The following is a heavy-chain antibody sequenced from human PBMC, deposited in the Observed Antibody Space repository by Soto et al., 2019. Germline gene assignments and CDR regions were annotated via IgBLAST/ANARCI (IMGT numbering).Heavy chain of an antibody. Sequence: GSLGLPCSASGFTISNYGMHWVRQAPGKGLEWVAVISYDGTITYYADSVKGRFTISRDNSKNTLYLQMNSLRTEDTAVYYCATTRVGPCTSSICFSGIFDGMDVWGQGTKVTVYS. CDR3: ATTRVGPCTSSICFSGIFDGMDV. CDR1: GFTISNYG. J-gene: IGHJ6*02. D-gene: IGHD2-2*01. CDR2: ISYDGTIT. V-gene: IGHV3-30-3*01.